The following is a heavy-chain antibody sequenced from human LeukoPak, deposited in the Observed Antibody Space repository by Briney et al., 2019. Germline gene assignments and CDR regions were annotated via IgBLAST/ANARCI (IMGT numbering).Heavy chain of an antibody. V-gene: IGHV3-30*02. Sequence: GRSLRLSCAASGFTLSTYGMYWVRQAPGKGLEWVAFIRYDGSDKYYADSVKGRFTISRDNSKNTLYLQMNSLRAEDTAVYYCAQDLYYDSSGYLPNGAFDIWGQGTMVTVSS. D-gene: IGHD3-22*01. CDR3: AQDLYYDSSGYLPNGAFDI. CDR2: IRYDGSDK. CDR1: GFTLSTYG. J-gene: IGHJ3*02.